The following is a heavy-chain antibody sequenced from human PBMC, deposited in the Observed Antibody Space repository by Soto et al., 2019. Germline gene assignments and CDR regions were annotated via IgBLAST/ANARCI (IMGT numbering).Heavy chain of an antibody. Sequence: QVQLQESGPGLVKPSQTLSLTCTVSGGSISSAAYYWSWIRQHPGKGLEWIGYIYYSGRAYYNPSLKSRVTFSVDTSKNQFSLRVNSVTAADTAVYYCARDPSRDEQNNWFDPWGQRTLVTVSS. CDR2: IYYSGRA. CDR1: GGSISSAAYY. CDR3: ARDPSRDEQNNWFDP. V-gene: IGHV4-31*03. J-gene: IGHJ5*02.